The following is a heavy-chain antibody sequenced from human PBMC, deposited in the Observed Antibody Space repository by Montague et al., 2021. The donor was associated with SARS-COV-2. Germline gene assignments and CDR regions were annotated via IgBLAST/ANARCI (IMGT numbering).Heavy chain of an antibody. J-gene: IGHJ3*01. Sequence: SETLSLTCAVYSGSFNDFYWTWIRQSPGKGLEWIGEINHTGSATYNPSLKGRVTLSRDTSKNQFSLKLQSVTPADTAVYYCAGGQVTISVVLIFIPAAGQLDGWGQGTSVTVSS. CDR2: INHTGSA. CDR3: AGGQVTISVVLIFIPAAGQLDG. CDR1: SGSFNDFY. V-gene: IGHV4-34*01. D-gene: IGHD3-3*01.